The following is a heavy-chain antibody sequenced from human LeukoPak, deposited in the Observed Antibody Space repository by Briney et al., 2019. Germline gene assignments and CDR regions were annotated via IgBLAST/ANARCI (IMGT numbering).Heavy chain of an antibody. CDR3: ASQGSGSPDAFDI. CDR1: GGSISSGGYS. D-gene: IGHD3-10*01. Sequence: TSETLSLTCAVSGGSISSGGYSWSWIRQPPGKGLECIGYIYHSGSTYYNPSLKSRVTISVDRSKNQFSLKLSSVTAADTAVYYCASQGSGSPDAFDIWGQGTMVTVSS. J-gene: IGHJ3*02. V-gene: IGHV4-30-2*01. CDR2: IYHSGST.